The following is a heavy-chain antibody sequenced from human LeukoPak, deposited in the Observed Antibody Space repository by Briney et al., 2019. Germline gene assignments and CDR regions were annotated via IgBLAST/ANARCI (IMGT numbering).Heavy chain of an antibody. V-gene: IGHV1-18*01. CDR1: GYTHTSYG. J-gene: IGHJ5*02. D-gene: IGHD3-16*01. CDR2: INAFNGNT. Sequence: ASVKVSCKASGYTHTSYGIRWVRQAPGQGLEWMGWINAFNGNTNYAQKLQGRVTMTTDTSTSTAYMELRSLRSDDTAVYYCARVWGLPFNWFDPWGQGTLVTVSS. CDR3: ARVWGLPFNWFDP.